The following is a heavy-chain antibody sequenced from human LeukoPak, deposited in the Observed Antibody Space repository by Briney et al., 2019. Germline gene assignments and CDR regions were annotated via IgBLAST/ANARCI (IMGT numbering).Heavy chain of an antibody. CDR2: IYYSGST. J-gene: IGHJ4*02. CDR3: ARGSRELYYFDY. D-gene: IGHD1-7*01. V-gene: IGHV4-59*01. CDR1: GGSISSYY. Sequence: SETLSLTCTVSGGSISSYYWSWIRQPPGKGLGWIGYIYYSGSTKYNPSLKSRVTVSVDASKTQFSLKLNSVTAADTAVYYCARGSRELYYFDYWGQGTLVTVSS.